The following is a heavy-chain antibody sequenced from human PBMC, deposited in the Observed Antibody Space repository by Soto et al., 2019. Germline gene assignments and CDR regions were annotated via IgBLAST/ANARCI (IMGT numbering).Heavy chain of an antibody. J-gene: IGHJ2*01. CDR3: ARHFDVDPSLDHYYFDL. CDR1: GVSITPYF. Sequence: QVLLQDSGPGLVKPSETLSLTCTVSGVSITPYFWSWIRQPAGEAPEWLGHIYARGRTTYNPSLKSRVSMFASRTQVSLMLTSVTAADTAVYYCARHFDVDPSLDHYYFDLWGRGALVTVSS. V-gene: IGHV4-4*07. D-gene: IGHD3-9*01. CDR2: IYARGRT.